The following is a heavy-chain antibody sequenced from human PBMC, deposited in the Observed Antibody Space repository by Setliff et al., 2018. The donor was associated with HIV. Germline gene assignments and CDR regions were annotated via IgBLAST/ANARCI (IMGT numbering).Heavy chain of an antibody. V-gene: IGHV4-59*01. CDR2: IYYSGST. CDR1: GESFSYYF. D-gene: IGHD3-22*01. CDR3: ARSRNYYDSRGYSPWFDY. J-gene: IGHJ4*02. Sequence: PSETLSLTCAVYGESFSYYFWSWVRQPPGKGLEWIGYIYYSGSTNYNPSLKSRVTITVDTSKNQFSLKLSSVTAADTAVYYCARSRNYYDSRGYSPWFDYWGQGTLVTVSS.